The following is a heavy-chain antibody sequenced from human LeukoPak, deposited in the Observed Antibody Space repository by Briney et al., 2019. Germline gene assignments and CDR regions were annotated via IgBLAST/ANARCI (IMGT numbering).Heavy chain of an antibody. D-gene: IGHD6-19*01. V-gene: IGHV3-23*01. J-gene: IGHJ4*02. Sequence: GGSLRLSCAASGFTFSSYAMSWVRQAPGKGLEWVSAISGSGGSTYYADSVKGRFTISRDNSKNTLYLQMNSLRAEDTAVYYCAKDGYTEWLGLYYFDYWGQGTLVTVSS. CDR2: ISGSGGST. CDR3: AKDGYTEWLGLYYFDY. CDR1: GFTFSSYA.